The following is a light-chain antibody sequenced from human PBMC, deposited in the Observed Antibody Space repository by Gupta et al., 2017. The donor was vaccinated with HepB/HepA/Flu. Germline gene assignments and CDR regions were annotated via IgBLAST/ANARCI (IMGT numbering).Light chain of an antibody. CDR3: QQYGSSPYT. V-gene: IGKV3-20*01. J-gene: IGKJ2*01. Sequence: EILLTQSPDTLSLSPGERATLSCRASQSVSSSYLAWYQQKPGQAPRLLIYGASTRATGIPDRIRGSGSGAXFTLTIXRLEPEDFAVYYCQQYGSSPYTFGXGTKLEIK. CDR1: QSVSSSY. CDR2: GAS.